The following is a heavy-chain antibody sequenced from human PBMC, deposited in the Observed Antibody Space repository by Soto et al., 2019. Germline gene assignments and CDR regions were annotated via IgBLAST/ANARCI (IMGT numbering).Heavy chain of an antibody. CDR3: ARDCSSTSCYASP. Sequence: ASVKVSCKASGYTFTSYAMHWVRQAPGQGLEWMGRIIPILGIANYAQKFQGRVTITADKSTSTAYMELSSLRSEDTAVYYCARDCSSTSCYASPWGRETLVTVSS. V-gene: IGHV1-69*04. CDR1: GYTFTSYA. CDR2: IIPILGIA. J-gene: IGHJ5*02. D-gene: IGHD2-2*01.